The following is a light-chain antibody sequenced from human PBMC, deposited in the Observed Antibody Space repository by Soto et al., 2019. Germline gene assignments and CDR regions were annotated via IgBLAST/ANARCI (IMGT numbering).Light chain of an antibody. Sequence: DIQMTQSPSSLSASVGDRVTITCRASQSISSYLNWYQQKPGKAPKLLIYAASSLQSGVPSRFSGSGSVTDFTLTISRLKPEDFTTYFCQQSYRTLYTFGQGTKLEIK. CDR2: AAS. CDR3: QQSYRTLYT. V-gene: IGKV1-39*01. CDR1: QSISSY. J-gene: IGKJ2*01.